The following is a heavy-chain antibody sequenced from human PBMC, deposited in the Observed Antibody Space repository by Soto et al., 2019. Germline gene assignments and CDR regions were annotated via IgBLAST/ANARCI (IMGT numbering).Heavy chain of an antibody. CDR2: TYYRSKWYN. CDR1: GDSVSSNSAA. CDR3: ATSHKGSNRNYFDR. Sequence: LSQTLSLTCAISGDSVSSNSAAWNWIRQSPSRGLEWLGRTYYRSKWYNDYAVSVKSRITINPDTSKNQFSLQLNSVTPEDTAVYYGATSHKGSNRNYFDRWGQLALVTAS. D-gene: IGHD3-10*01. J-gene: IGHJ5*02. V-gene: IGHV6-1*01.